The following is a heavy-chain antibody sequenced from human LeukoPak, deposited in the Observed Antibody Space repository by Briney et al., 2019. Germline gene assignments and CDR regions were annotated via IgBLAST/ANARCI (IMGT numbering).Heavy chain of an antibody. CDR2: SNHSGST. D-gene: IGHD2-8*01. V-gene: IGHV4-34*01. CDR1: GGSFSGYY. J-gene: IGHJ5*02. Sequence: SETLSLTCAVSGGSFSGYYWSWIRQPPGKGLEWIGESNHSGSTNYNPSLKSRVTISVDTSKNQFSLKLSSLTAADTAVYYCARERLYCTNGVCWFDPWGQGTLVTVSS. CDR3: ARERLYCTNGVCWFDP.